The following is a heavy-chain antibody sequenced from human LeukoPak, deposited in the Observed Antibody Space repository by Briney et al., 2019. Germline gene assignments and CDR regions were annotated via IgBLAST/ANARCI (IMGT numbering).Heavy chain of an antibody. Sequence: PSETLSLTCAVYGGSSSGYYWSWIRQPPGKGLEWIGEINHSGSTNYNPSLKSRVTISVDTSKNQFSLKLSSVTAADTAVYYCAGLYSSSWYSSDYWGQGTLVTVSS. CDR3: AGLYSSSWYSSDY. V-gene: IGHV4-34*01. CDR1: GGSSSGYY. J-gene: IGHJ4*02. D-gene: IGHD6-13*01. CDR2: INHSGST.